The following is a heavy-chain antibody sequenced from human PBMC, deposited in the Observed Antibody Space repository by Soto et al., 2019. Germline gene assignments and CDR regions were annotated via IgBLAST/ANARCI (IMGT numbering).Heavy chain of an antibody. CDR1: GSTFPSYA. D-gene: IGHD3-9*01. CDR2: INAGNGNT. V-gene: IGHV1-3*01. Sequence: ASVKVSCKASGSTFPSYAMRWVRQAPGQRLEWMGWINAGNGNTKYAQKFQGRVTMTTDTSTSTAYMELRSLRSDDTAVYYCARGLQLRYFNWLSTYYYGMDVWGQGTTVTVSS. CDR3: ARGLQLRYFNWLSTYYYGMDV. J-gene: IGHJ6*02.